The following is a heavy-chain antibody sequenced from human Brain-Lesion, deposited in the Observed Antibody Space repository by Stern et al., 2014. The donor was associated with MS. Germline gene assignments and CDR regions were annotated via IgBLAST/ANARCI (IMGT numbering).Heavy chain of an antibody. CDR1: GFTFADYA. J-gene: IGHJ4*02. D-gene: IGHD1-14*01. Sequence: EVQLVESGGDLVQPGRSLRLSCAAFGFTFADYAMHWVRQAPGTGLEWVAGISWNSGTIGYADSVKGRFTTSRDNAYSSLYLQMNSLRPEDTALYYCARDITGSSAYFAYWGQGTLVTVSS. V-gene: IGHV3-9*01. CDR3: ARDITGSSAYFAY. CDR2: ISWNSGTI.